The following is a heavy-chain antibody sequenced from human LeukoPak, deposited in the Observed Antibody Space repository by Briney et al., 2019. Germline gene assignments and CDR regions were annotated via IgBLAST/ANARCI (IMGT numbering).Heavy chain of an antibody. J-gene: IGHJ4*02. CDR3: ASGYDFSSGSKRGFDN. CDR2: IKQDGSEK. V-gene: IGHV3-7*01. D-gene: IGHD3-3*01. Sequence: GGSLRLSCAASGFTFSSYWMSWVRQAPGKGLEWVANIKQDGSEKYYVDSVKGRFTISRDNAKSSLFLQMNSLRAEDTAVYYCASGYDFSSGSKRGFDNWGQGTRVTVSS. CDR1: GFTFSSYW.